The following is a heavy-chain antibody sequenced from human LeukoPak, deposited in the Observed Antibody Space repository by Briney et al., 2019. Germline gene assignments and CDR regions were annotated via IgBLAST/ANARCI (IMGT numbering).Heavy chain of an antibody. J-gene: IGHJ4*02. CDR1: GFTFSSYA. Sequence: GGSLRLSCAASGFTFSSYAMSWVRQAPGKGLEWVSAISGSGGSTYYADSVKGRFTISRDNSKNTLYLRMNSLRAEDTAVYYCAKIAVRGVIINYFDYWGQGTLVTVSS. CDR2: ISGSGGST. D-gene: IGHD3-10*01. V-gene: IGHV3-23*01. CDR3: AKIAVRGVIINYFDY.